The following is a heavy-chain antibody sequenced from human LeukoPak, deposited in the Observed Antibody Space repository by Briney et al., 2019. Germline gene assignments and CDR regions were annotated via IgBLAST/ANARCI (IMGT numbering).Heavy chain of an antibody. CDR3: ARDKGRGGSGWYLPFDY. CDR1: GGSISSSNW. D-gene: IGHD6-19*01. J-gene: IGHJ4*02. CDR2: IYHSGST. V-gene: IGHV4-4*02. Sequence: PSETLSLTCAVSGGSISSSNWWSWVRQPPGKELEWIGEIYHSGSTNYNPSLKSRVTISVDKSKNQFSLKLSSVTAADTAVYYCARDKGRGGSGWYLPFDYWGQGTLVTVSS.